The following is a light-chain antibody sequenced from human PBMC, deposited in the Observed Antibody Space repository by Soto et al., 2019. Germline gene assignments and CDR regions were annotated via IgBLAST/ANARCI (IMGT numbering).Light chain of an antibody. CDR3: CSYTGSTTLV. Sequence: QSALTQPASVSASPGQSITISCTGTRGDIGGYNYVSWYQQHPGKAPKLMIYDVYHRPSGVSNRFSASKSGNTASLTISGLQAGDEADYYCCSYTGSTTLVFGTGTKLTVL. J-gene: IGLJ1*01. V-gene: IGLV2-14*03. CDR1: RGDIGGYNY. CDR2: DVY.